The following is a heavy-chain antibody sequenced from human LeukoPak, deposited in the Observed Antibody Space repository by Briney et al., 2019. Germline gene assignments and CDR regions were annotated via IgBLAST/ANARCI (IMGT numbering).Heavy chain of an antibody. J-gene: IGHJ5*02. Sequence: GGSLRLSCATSGFTFSSDWMSWVRQVPGKGLEWVANIRQDASERFYVDSVKGRFTISRDNAKNSLYLQMNSLRAEDTAVYYCARDGSDSSGYYYVSYWFDPWGQGTLVTVSS. CDR3: ARDGSDSSGYYYVSYWFDP. CDR2: IRQDASER. CDR1: GFTFSSDW. V-gene: IGHV3-7*01. D-gene: IGHD3-22*01.